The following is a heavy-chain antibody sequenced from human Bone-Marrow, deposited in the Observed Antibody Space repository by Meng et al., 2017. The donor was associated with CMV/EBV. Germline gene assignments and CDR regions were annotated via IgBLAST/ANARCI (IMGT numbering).Heavy chain of an antibody. CDR3: ARDLGGWDIVVLDV. CDR1: GGTFSSYA. Sequence: SVKVSCKASGGTFSSYAISWVRQAPGQGLEWMGGIIPILGIANYAQKFQGRVTITADKSTSTAYMELSSLRSEDTAVYYCARDLGGWDIVVLDVWGQGTTVTV. D-gene: IGHD2-15*01. V-gene: IGHV1-69*10. J-gene: IGHJ6*02. CDR2: IIPILGIA.